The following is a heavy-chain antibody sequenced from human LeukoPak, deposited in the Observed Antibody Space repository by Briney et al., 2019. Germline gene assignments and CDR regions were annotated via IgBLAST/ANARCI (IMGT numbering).Heavy chain of an antibody. CDR2: IYWNDDK. J-gene: IGHJ4*02. D-gene: IGHD6-13*01. V-gene: IGHV2-5*01. CDR3: ARNRIAAAGTISDY. CDR1: GFSLSTGGVG. Sequence: SGPTLVKPTQTLTLTCTFSGFSLSTGGVGVGWIRQPQGKALEWLSLIYWNDDKRYSPSLKSRLTITKDTSKNQVVLTMTNMDPVDTATYYCARNRIAAAGTISDYWGQGTLVTVSS.